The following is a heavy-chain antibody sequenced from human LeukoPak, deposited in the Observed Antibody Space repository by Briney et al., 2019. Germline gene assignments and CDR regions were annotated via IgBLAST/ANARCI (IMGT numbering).Heavy chain of an antibody. D-gene: IGHD3-22*01. CDR1: GGFISSHY. CDR3: ARSYDSSGYYYYFDY. Sequence: SETLSLTCTVSGGFISSHYWSWIRQPPGRGREWIGYMYYRGYTKYNRSLKSRVTISLDTSKEHFSLKLSSVTAADTAVYYCARSYDSSGYYYYFDYWGQGTLVTVSS. CDR2: MYYRGYT. J-gene: IGHJ4*02. V-gene: IGHV4-59*11.